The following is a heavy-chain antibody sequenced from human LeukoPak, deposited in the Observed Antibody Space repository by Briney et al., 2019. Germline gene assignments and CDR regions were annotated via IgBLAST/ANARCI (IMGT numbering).Heavy chain of an antibody. CDR3: ATVTGSYYVSLYFDY. CDR2: FDPEDGET. V-gene: IGHV1-24*01. Sequence: ASVKVSCKVSGYTLTELSMHWVRQAPGKGLEWMGGFDPEDGETIYAQKFLGRVTMTEDTSTDTAYMELSSLRSEDTAVYYCATVTGSYYVSLYFDYWGQGTLVTVSS. CDR1: GYTLTELS. J-gene: IGHJ4*02. D-gene: IGHD1-26*01.